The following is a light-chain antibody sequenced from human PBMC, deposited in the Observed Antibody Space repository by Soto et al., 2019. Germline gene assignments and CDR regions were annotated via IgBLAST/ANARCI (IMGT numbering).Light chain of an antibody. CDR2: EVS. CDR1: SSDVGGYNY. V-gene: IGLV2-14*01. Sequence: QSALTQPASVSGSPGQSITISCTGTSSDVGGYNYVSWYQQHPGKAPKLMIYEVSTRPSGVSNRFSGSKSGNTASLTISGLQAEDEADYYCSSYTSSSTLAVFGGGTKVTVL. CDR3: SSYTSSSTLAV. J-gene: IGLJ2*01.